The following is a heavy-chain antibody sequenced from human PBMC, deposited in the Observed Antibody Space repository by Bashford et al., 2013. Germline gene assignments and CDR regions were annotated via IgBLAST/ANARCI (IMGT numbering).Heavy chain of an antibody. V-gene: IGHV3-33*08. J-gene: IGHJ2*01. CDR3: ARDPGSSSSIEVTGNWYFDL. CDR2: IWYNGNIE. CDR1: GFTFDDYA. Sequence: GGSLRLSCVASGFTFDDYALHWVRQAPGKGLEWVAVIWYNGNIEYFAASVKGRFTISRDNSKNMLYLQMNSLRAEDTAVYYCARDPGSSSSIEVTGNWYFDLWGRGTLVTVSS. D-gene: IGHD6-19*01.